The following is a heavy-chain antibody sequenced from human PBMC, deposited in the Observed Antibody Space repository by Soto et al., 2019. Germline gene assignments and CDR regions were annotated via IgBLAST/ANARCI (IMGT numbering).Heavy chain of an antibody. CDR3: ARGIATGQLDP. CDR2: INPDNGNT. CDR1: GYNCTRYS. Sequence: ASVKVSCKASGYNCTRYSMICVLQATGQRLEWMGWINPDNGNTKSSQKFQDRVIITRDTSASTAYMDLSSLRSEDTAVYYCARGIATGQLDPWGQGTLVTVS. V-gene: IGHV1-3*01. D-gene: IGHD2-15*01. J-gene: IGHJ5*02.